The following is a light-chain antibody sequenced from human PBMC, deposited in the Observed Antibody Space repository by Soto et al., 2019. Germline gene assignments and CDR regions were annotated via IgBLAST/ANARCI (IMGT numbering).Light chain of an antibody. J-gene: IGKJ5*01. V-gene: IGKV1-39*01. Sequence: DIQMTQSPSSLSASVGDRVTITCRASQSISSYLNWYQQKPGKAPKPLIYAASSLQSGVPTRFSGRGSGTDFTLTISSQQPEDFATYDCQQSYSTPITFGQGTRLEI. CDR3: QQSYSTPIT. CDR2: AAS. CDR1: QSISSY.